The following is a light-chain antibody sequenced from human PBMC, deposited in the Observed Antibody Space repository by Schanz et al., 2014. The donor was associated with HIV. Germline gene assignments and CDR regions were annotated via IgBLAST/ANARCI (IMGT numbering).Light chain of an antibody. CDR3: QQGETFPT. CDR2: GAS. CDR1: QTIDNH. J-gene: IGKJ2*01. Sequence: DIQMTQSPSSLSASVGDRVTITCRASQTIDNHLNWYQQKPGTAPKVLIFGASSLQTGVPSRFSGSRSGTVFTLTINGLQPEDSATYYCQQGETFPTFGQGTKLEI. V-gene: IGKV1-39*01.